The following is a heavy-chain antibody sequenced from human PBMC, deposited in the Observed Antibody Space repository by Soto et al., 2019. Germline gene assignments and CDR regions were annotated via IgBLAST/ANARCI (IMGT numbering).Heavy chain of an antibody. Sequence: SETLSLTCTVFGASVSSGTYYWSWIRQAPWKGLEWVGHIYYTGSTNYNPSLNNRVTISVDTSKNHFSLQLTSVTAADTAVYYCARGAGFSYASTWFDIWGQGTLVNVSS. V-gene: IGHV4-61*03. CDR2: IYYTGST. J-gene: IGHJ5*02. CDR3: ARGAGFSYASTWFDI. D-gene: IGHD5-18*01. CDR1: GASVSSGTYY.